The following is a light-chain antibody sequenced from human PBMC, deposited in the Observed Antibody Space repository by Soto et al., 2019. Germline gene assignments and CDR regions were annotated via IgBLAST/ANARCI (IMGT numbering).Light chain of an antibody. Sequence: DIQLTQSPPSLSASVGDRVTITCRASQDIAIYLAWYQQKPGEAPKLLIHAASTLHGGVPSRFSGSGSGTDFTLTITSLQAEDVATYYCQQTRTYPSTLGGGTKVDIK. J-gene: IGKJ4*01. CDR2: AAS. V-gene: IGKV1-9*01. CDR3: QQTRTYPST. CDR1: QDIAIY.